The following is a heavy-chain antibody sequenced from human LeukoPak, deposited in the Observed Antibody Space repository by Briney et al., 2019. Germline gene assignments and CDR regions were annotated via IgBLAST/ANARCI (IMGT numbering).Heavy chain of an antibody. CDR1: GITVSSNY. Sequence: GGSLRLSCAASGITVSSNYMNWVRQAPGKGLEWVSVIYAGGSTYYADSVKGRFTISRDNSKNSLYLQMNSLRAEDTAVYYCARGIVATITPDYWGQGTLVTVSS. CDR2: IYAGGST. J-gene: IGHJ4*02. V-gene: IGHV3-66*01. D-gene: IGHD5-12*01. CDR3: ARGIVATITPDY.